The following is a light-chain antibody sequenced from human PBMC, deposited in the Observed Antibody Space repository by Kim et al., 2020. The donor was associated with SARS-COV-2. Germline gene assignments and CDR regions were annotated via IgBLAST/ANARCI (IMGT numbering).Light chain of an antibody. CDR1: QSVNSRY. CDR3: QQYGTSLWT. J-gene: IGKJ1*01. CDR2: GAS. Sequence: ELVLTQSPGTLSLSPGERVTLSCRASQSVNSRYLAWYQQKPGQAPRLLIYGASSRATGIADRFSGSGSGTDFTLTISRLEPEDFAVYYCQQYGTSLWTFGQGTKVDIK. V-gene: IGKV3-20*01.